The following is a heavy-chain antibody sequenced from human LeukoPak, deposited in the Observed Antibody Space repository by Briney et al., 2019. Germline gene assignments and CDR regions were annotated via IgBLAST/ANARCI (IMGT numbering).Heavy chain of an antibody. CDR3: ARERAFHGGNFDY. Sequence: GSSVKVSCKASGGTFSSYAISWVRQAPGQGLEWMGRIIPILGIANYAQKFQGRVTITADKSTSTAYMELSSLRSEDTAVYYCARERAFHGGNFDYWGQGTLVTVSS. V-gene: IGHV1-69*04. D-gene: IGHD5-24*01. CDR1: GGTFSSYA. J-gene: IGHJ4*02. CDR2: IIPILGIA.